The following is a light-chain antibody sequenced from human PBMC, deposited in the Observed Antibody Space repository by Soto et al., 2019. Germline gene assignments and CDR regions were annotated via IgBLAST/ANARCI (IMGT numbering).Light chain of an antibody. CDR1: HSNIGNNL. J-gene: IGLJ2*01. V-gene: IGLV1-51*01. CDR2: DNN. CDR3: GTWDYTLTAVV. Sequence: QSVLTQPPSVSATPGQRITISCSGSHSNIGNNLVSWYQHLPGTAPKLLIFDNNKRPSGIPDRFSGSKSGTSATLGITGLQTGDEGDYFCGTWDYTLTAVVFGGGTKLTVL.